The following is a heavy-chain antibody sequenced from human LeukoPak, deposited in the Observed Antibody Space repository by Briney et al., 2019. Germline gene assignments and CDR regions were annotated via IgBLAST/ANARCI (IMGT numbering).Heavy chain of an antibody. J-gene: IGHJ4*02. CDR3: ARVTIIRGTDY. Sequence: ASVKVSCKASGYTFISYEINWVRQATGQGLEWMGWMNPNSGNTGYAQKFQGRVSMTRDTSINTAYMELSRLRSDDTAVYYCARVTIIRGTDYWGQGTLVTVSS. V-gene: IGHV1-8*02. CDR1: GYTFISYE. D-gene: IGHD3-10*01. CDR2: MNPNSGNT.